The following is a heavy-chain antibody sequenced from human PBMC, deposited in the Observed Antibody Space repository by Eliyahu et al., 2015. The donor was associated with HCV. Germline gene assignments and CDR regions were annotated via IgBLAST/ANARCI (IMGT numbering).Heavy chain of an antibody. Sequence: EVQLVESGGGLVKPGGSLRLSCAASGFTFSNYNMNWVRQAPGKGLEWVSAISSSSSDIYYADSVKGRFTISRDNAKNSLYLQMNSLRGEDTAVYYCAREELSSIAARPGPDYWGQGTLVTVSS. D-gene: IGHD6-6*01. CDR2: ISSSSSDI. V-gene: IGHV3-21*01. CDR3: AREELSSIAARPGPDY. CDR1: GFTFSNYN. J-gene: IGHJ4*02.